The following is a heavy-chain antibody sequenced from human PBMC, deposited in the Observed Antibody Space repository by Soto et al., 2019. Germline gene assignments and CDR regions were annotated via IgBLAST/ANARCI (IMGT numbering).Heavy chain of an antibody. CDR3: ARTDKYNSQSSGWANRFDY. V-gene: IGHV3-23*01. Sequence: EVQLLESGGDLVQPGGSLRLSCAASGFIFSNYAMTWVRQAPGKGLEWVSTFTSGGSTYYRDTVKGRFTISRDNSKNTLYLQMNSLRAEDTAVYYCARTDKYNSQSSGWANRFDYWGQGTLVTVSS. J-gene: IGHJ4*02. D-gene: IGHD6-19*01. CDR1: GFIFSNYA. CDR2: FTSGGST.